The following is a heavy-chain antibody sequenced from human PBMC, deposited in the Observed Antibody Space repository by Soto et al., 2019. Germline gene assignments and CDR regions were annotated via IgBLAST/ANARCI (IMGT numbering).Heavy chain of an antibody. D-gene: IGHD2-21*02. V-gene: IGHV1-46*01. J-gene: IGHJ4*02. CDR3: AREVTALAFDY. CDR2: INPSGGST. CDR1: GYTFTNNY. Sequence: QVQLVQSGAEVKKPGASVTVSCKASGYTFTNNYMHWVRQAPGQGLEWMGIINPSGGSTGYPQKFQGRVTMTRDTSTSTLYMALSSLRSEDTAVYYCAREVTALAFDYWGQGTLVTVSS.